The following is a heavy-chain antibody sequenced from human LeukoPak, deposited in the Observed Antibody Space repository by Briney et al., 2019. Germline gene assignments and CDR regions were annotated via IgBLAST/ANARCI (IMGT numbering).Heavy chain of an antibody. CDR2: ITPIFGTA. J-gene: IGHJ4*02. CDR3: ASGRFLEWLSYTIFDY. D-gene: IGHD3-3*01. CDR1: GGTFSSYA. Sequence: SVKVSCKASGGTFSSYAISWVRQAPGQGLEWMGGITPIFGTANYAQKFQGRVTITTDESTSTAYMELSSLRSEDTAVYYCASGRFLEWLSYTIFDYWGQGTLVTVSS. V-gene: IGHV1-69*05.